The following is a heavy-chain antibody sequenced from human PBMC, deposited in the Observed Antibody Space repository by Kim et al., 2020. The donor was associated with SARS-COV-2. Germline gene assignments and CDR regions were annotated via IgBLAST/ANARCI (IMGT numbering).Heavy chain of an antibody. CDR3: AKSQRWSAGFDY. V-gene: IGHV3-30*02. Sequence: YYAYSVKGRFTISRDNSKNTLYLQMNSLRAEDTAVYYCAKSQRWSAGFDYWGQGTLVTVSS. D-gene: IGHD2-15*01. J-gene: IGHJ4*02.